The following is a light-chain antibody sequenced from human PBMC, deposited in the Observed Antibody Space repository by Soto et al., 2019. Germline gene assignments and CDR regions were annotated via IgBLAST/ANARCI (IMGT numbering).Light chain of an antibody. J-gene: IGKJ1*01. CDR2: GAS. CDR3: QQYGSSFWT. Sequence: EIVLTQSPGTLSLSPGERATLSCRASQSVSSSYLAWYQQKPGQAPRLLIYGASSRATGIPDRFSGSGSGTDFTLTISRLDPEDFAVYYCQQYGSSFWTFGQGTKVDI. V-gene: IGKV3-20*01. CDR1: QSVSSSY.